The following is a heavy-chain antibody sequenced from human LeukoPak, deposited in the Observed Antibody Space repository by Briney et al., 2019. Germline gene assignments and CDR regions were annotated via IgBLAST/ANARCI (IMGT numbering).Heavy chain of an antibody. CDR2: ISAYNGNT. Sequence: ASVRVSCKASGYTFTSYGISWVRQAPGQGLEWMGWISAYNGNTNYAQKLQGRVTMTTDTSTSTAYMELRSLRSDDTAVYYCAREFRVVMIAFLDYWGQGTLVIVSS. V-gene: IGHV1-18*01. CDR3: AREFRVVMIAFLDY. J-gene: IGHJ4*02. CDR1: GYTFTSYG. D-gene: IGHD2-21*01.